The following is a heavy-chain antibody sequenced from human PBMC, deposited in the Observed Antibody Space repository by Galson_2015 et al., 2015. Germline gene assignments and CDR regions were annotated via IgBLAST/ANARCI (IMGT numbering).Heavy chain of an antibody. J-gene: IGHJ6*02. CDR3: TTVPQTRAGRYGMDV. CDR1: GFTFSNAW. Sequence: SLRLSCAASGFTFSNAWMSWVRQAPGKGLEWVGRIKSKTDGGTTDYAAPVKGRFTISRDDSKNTLYLQMNSLKTEDTAVYYCTTVPQTRAGRYGMDVWGQGTTVTVSS. CDR2: IKSKTDGGTT. V-gene: IGHV3-15*01.